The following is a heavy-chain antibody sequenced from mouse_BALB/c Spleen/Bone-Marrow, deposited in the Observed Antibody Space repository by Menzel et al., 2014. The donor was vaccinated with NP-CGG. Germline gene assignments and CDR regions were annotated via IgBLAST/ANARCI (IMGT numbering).Heavy chain of an antibody. Sequence: EVKLQESGGGLVQPGGSWKLSCAASGFTFSSFGMHWVRQAPEKGLEWVAYISSGSSTIYYADTVKGRFTISRDNPKNTLFLQMTSLRSEDTAMYYCARSDGNYDYAMDYWGQGTSVTVSS. CDR1: GFTFSSFG. CDR3: ARSDGNYDYAMDY. CDR2: ISSGSSTI. D-gene: IGHD2-1*01. J-gene: IGHJ4*01. V-gene: IGHV5-17*02.